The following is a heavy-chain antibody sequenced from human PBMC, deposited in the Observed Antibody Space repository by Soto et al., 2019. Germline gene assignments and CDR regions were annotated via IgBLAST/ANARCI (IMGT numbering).Heavy chain of an antibody. CDR2: VSAYNGNT. CDR1: GFTFTSYG. D-gene: IGHD6-13*01. Sequence: QVQLVQSGAEVKKPGASMKVSCKASGFTFTSYGISWLRQAPGQGLEWMGWVSAYNGNTHYAQKLQGRVTMTTDTSTTTASMELRSLRSDDTAVYYCSRGGSSWQPPEDYWGQGTLVTVSS. J-gene: IGHJ4*02. V-gene: IGHV1-18*01. CDR3: SRGGSSWQPPEDY.